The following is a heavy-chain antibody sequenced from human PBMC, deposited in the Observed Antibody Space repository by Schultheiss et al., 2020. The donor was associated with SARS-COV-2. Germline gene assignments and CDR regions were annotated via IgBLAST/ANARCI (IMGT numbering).Heavy chain of an antibody. Sequence: SQTLSLTCTVSGGSISSYYWSWIRQPPGKGLEWIGYIYYSGSTNYNPSLKSRVTISVDTSKNQFSLKLSSVTAADTAVYYCERVGCSSTSCRSPHYYYYMDVWGKGTTVTVSS. CDR2: IYYSGST. CDR1: GGSISSYY. D-gene: IGHD2-2*01. CDR3: ERVGCSSTSCRSPHYYYYMDV. J-gene: IGHJ6*03. V-gene: IGHV4-59*01.